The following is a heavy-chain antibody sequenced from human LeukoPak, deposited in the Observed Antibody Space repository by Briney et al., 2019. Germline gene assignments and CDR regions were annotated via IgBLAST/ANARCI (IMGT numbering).Heavy chain of an antibody. J-gene: IGHJ4*02. CDR1: GYTLTELS. CDR2: FDPEDGET. V-gene: IGHV1-24*01. CDR3: ATVSVGYDFWSGYGTFDY. D-gene: IGHD3-3*01. Sequence: VKVSCKVSGYTLTELSMHWVRQAPGKGLEWMGGFDPEDGETIYAQKYQGRVTMTEDTSTDTAYMELSSLRSEDTAVYYCATVSVGYDFWSGYGTFDYWGQGTLVTVSS.